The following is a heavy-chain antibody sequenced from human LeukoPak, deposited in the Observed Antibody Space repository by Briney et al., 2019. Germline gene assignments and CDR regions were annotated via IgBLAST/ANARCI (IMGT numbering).Heavy chain of an antibody. CDR3: ARERYYYDSSGYWNDAFDI. D-gene: IGHD3-22*01. Sequence: GGSLRLSCAASGFTFSSYGMHWVRQAPGKGLEWVAVISYDGSNKYYADSVKGRFTISRDNSKNTLYLQMNSLRAEDTAVYYCARERYYYDSSGYWNDAFDIWGQGTMVTVSS. J-gene: IGHJ3*02. CDR2: ISYDGSNK. V-gene: IGHV3-30*19. CDR1: GFTFSSYG.